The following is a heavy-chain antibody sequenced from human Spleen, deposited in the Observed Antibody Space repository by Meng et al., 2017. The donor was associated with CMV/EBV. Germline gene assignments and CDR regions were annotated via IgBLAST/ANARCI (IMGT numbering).Heavy chain of an antibody. V-gene: IGHV1-2*07. D-gene: IGHD2-2*01. CDR3: PSPIILVPAVVDYYYGVDV. CDR2: SYPNSGDI. Sequence: ASVKVSFKASGYTFSDYYVHWVRQAPGQGREWMGCSYPNSGDIKYLHKFRGRVTMTRDKSISTAYMELSRLRSDDTAVYYCPSPIILVPAVVDYYYGVDVWGRGTTVTVSS. J-gene: IGHJ6*02. CDR1: GYTFSDYY.